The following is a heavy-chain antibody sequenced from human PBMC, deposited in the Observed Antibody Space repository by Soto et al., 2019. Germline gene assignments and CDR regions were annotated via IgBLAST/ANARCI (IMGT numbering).Heavy chain of an antibody. J-gene: IGHJ6*02. Sequence: PGGSLRLSCAASGFTFSNAWMNWVRQAPGKGLEWVGRIKSKTDGGTTDYAAPVKGRFTISRDDSKNTLYLQMNSLKTEDTAVYYCTTDLTIFGVAYYYGMDVWGQGTTVTVSS. D-gene: IGHD3-3*01. V-gene: IGHV3-15*07. CDR1: GFTFSNAW. CDR3: TTDLTIFGVAYYYGMDV. CDR2: IKSKTDGGTT.